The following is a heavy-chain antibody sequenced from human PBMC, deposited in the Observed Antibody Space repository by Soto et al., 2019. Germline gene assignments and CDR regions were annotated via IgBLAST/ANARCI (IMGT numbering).Heavy chain of an antibody. CDR3: ARGGVSTRTFDS. D-gene: IGHD3-3*01. Sequence: PVESLKISCNGSGYNFAGYWIAWVRQMPGKCLELMGIVCPSDSYTGYVPSFQGQVTISAYRSIGSAYLQFSSLRASDTAMYYCARGGVSTRTFDSWGQGTPVTASS. J-gene: IGHJ4*02. V-gene: IGHV5-51*01. CDR1: GYNFAGYW. CDR2: VCPSDSYT.